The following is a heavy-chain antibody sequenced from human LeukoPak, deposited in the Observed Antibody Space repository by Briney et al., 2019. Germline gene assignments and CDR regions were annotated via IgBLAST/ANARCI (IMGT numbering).Heavy chain of an antibody. CDR2: IYHRGST. CDR1: GYSISSGYC. D-gene: IGHD4-23*01. CDR3: ARDLGGGQNWFDP. V-gene: IGHV4-38-2*02. Sequence: SETLSLTCAVSGYSISSGYCWAWIRQPPGKGLEWIGCIYHRGSTYYNPSLKSRVTISLDTSKNQFSLKLSSVTAADTAVYYCARDLGGGQNWFDPWGQGTLVTVSS. J-gene: IGHJ5*02.